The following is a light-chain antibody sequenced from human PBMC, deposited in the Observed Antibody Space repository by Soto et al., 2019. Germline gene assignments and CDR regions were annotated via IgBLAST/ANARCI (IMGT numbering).Light chain of an antibody. CDR3: GTWDSRLSAVV. CDR1: SSNIGNNY. Sequence: QSVLTQPPSVSAAPGQKVSISCSGSSSNIGNNYVSWYQQLPGTAPKLLIYDNNRRPSGIPDRFYGSKSGTSATLGITGLQTGDEADYYCGTWDSRLSAVVFGGGTNQTVL. CDR2: DNN. V-gene: IGLV1-51*01. J-gene: IGLJ2*01.